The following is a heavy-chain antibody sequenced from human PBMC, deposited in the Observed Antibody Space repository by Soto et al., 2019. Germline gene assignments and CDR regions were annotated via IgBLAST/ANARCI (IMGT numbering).Heavy chain of an antibody. CDR1: RFAFSSYA. V-gene: IGHV3-23*01. CDR3: AKGLSGSGAYSWFDP. Sequence: EVQLLESGGGLVQPGGSLRLSCATSRFAFSSYAMSWVRQAPGKGLEWVSAIGGSGHSTFYADSVRGRFTISRDNSKNTVYLQMYCLIAEDTAFYYCAKGLSGSGAYSWFDPWGEGTLVTVSS. J-gene: IGHJ5*02. CDR2: IGGSGHST. D-gene: IGHD3-10*01.